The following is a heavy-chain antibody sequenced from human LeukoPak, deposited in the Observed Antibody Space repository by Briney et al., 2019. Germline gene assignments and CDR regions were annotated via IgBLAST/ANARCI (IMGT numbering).Heavy chain of an antibody. J-gene: IGHJ4*02. D-gene: IGHD3-22*01. CDR3: ARVHPMIVVPPDY. V-gene: IGHV1-8*02. CDR1: GGTFSSYA. CDR2: MNPNSGNT. Sequence: ASVKVSCKASGGTFSSYAINWVRQATGQGLEWMGWMNPNSGNTGYAQKFQGRVTMTRNTSISTAYMELSSLRSEDTAVYYCARVHPMIVVPPDYWGQGTLVTVSS.